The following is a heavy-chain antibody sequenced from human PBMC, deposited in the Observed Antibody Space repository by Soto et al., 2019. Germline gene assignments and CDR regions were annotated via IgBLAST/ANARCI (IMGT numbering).Heavy chain of an antibody. D-gene: IGHD3-22*01. J-gene: IGHJ3*02. CDR3: ARAAKTYYYDSSGYYYTFDI. V-gene: IGHV4-30-4*01. CDR1: GGSISSGDSY. CDR2: IYCSGST. Sequence: QVQLQESGPGLVKPSQTLSLTCTVSGGSISSGDSYWGWIRQPPGRGLEWIGYIYCSGSTYYTPSLKSRVTISVDTSKNQSSLKLSSVTAADTAVYYCARAAKTYYYDSSGYYYTFDIWGQGTMVTVSS.